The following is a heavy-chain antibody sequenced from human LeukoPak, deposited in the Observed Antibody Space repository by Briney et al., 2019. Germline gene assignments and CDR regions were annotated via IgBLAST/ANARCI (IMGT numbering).Heavy chain of an antibody. D-gene: IGHD3-10*01. CDR2: INPNSGGT. CDR3: ASAYYYGSGSYYNRDY. CDR1: GYTFADYY. Sequence: ASVKVSCKASGYTFADYYMQWVRQAPGQGLEWMGWINPNSGGTNYAQKFQGRVTMTRDTSISTAYMELSRLRSDDTAVYYCASAYYYGSGSYYNRDYWGQGTLVTVSS. J-gene: IGHJ4*02. V-gene: IGHV1-2*02.